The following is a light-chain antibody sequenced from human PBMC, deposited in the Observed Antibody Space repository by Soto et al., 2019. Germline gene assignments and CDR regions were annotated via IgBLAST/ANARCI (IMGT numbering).Light chain of an antibody. CDR2: EVS. V-gene: IGLV2-23*02. J-gene: IGLJ2*01. CDR1: RSDLGSYNL. CDR3: CSYAGSSSVV. Sequence: QSVLTQPASVSGSPGQSITISCTGTRSDLGSYNLVSWYQQHPGKAPKLMIYEVSKRPSGVSNRFSGSKSGNTASLSISGLQAEDEADYYCCSYAGSSSVVFGGGTKVTVL.